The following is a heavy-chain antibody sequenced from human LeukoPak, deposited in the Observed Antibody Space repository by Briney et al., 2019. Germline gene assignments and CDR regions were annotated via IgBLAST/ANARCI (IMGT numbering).Heavy chain of an antibody. CDR3: ARVGSGGLIDAFDI. D-gene: IGHD1-26*01. CDR1: GFTFDDYG. Sequence: GGSLRLSCAASGFTFDDYGMSWVRQAPGKGLEWVSGINWNGGSTGYADSVKGRFTISRDNAKNSLYLQMNSLRAEDTAVYYCARVGSGGLIDAFDIWGQGTMVIVSS. V-gene: IGHV3-20*04. CDR2: INWNGGST. J-gene: IGHJ3*02.